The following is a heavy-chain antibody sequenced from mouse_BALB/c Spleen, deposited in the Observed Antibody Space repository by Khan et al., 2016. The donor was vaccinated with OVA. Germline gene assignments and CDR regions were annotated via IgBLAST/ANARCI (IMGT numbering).Heavy chain of an antibody. CDR3: AGVEDNYGSRGGCVAY. V-gene: IGHV1-12*01. CDR1: GYTFTSYN. D-gene: IGHD1-1*01. CDR2: IYPGNGDT. Sequence: QVQLQQPGAELVKPGASVKMSCKASGYTFTSYNMHWVKQTPGQGLEWIGAIYPGNGDTSYNQKFKGKATLTADKSSSTAYMQLSRLTSEDSAVYYGAGVEDNYGSRGGCVAYWGQESLVTVSA. J-gene: IGHJ3*01.